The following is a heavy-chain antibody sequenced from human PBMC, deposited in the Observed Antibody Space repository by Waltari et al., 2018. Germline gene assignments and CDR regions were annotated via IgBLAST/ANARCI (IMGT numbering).Heavy chain of an antibody. CDR2: INHSGST. CDR1: GGSFSGYY. CDR3: ARAPRNSSGWYRVYYFDY. V-gene: IGHV4-34*01. J-gene: IGHJ4*02. D-gene: IGHD6-19*01. Sequence: QVQLQQWGAGLLKPSETLSLTCAVYGGSFSGYYWSWIRQPPGKGLEWIGEINHSGSTNYNPSLKSRVTISVDTSKNQFSLKLSSVTAADTAVYYCARAPRNSSGWYRVYYFDYWGQGTLVTVSS.